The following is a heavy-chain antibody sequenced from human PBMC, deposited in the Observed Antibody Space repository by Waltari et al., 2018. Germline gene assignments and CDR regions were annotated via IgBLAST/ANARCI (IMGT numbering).Heavy chain of an antibody. J-gene: IGHJ6*02. Sequence: EVQLVESGGGLVQPGGSLRLSCAASGFTFSNEWMDWVRQAPGKGVEWVANIKPDGSEKYSVDSVKGRFTISRDNAKNSVYLQMNSLRVEDTAVYYCSRRLDAWGQGTTVTVSS. CDR1: GFTFSNEW. CDR3: SRRLDA. CDR2: IKPDGSEK. V-gene: IGHV3-7*03.